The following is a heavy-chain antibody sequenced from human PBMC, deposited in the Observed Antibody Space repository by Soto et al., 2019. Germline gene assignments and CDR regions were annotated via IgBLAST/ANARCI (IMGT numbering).Heavy chain of an antibody. J-gene: IGHJ3*02. CDR1: GYTFTSYG. Sequence: QVQLVQSGAEVKKPGASVKVSCKASGYTFTSYGISWVRQAPGQGLEWMGWISAYNGNTNYAQKLQGRVNMTTDRSTSTAYMELRSLRSDDTAVYYCARTSYVRGSYRSDDAFDIWGQWTMVTVSS. CDR2: ISAYNGNT. CDR3: ARTSYVRGSYRSDDAFDI. D-gene: IGHD3-16*02. V-gene: IGHV1-18*01.